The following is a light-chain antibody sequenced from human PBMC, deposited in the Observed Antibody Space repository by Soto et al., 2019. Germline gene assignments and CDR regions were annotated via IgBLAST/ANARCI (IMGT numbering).Light chain of an antibody. V-gene: IGLV1-44*01. J-gene: IGLJ1*01. CDR2: SND. CDR3: AAWDGSLNGYV. CDR1: SSNIGSNT. Sequence: QPVLTQPPSASGTPGQRVTISCSGSSSNIGSNTVNWYHQLPGTAPKLLIYSNDQRPSGVPDRFSGSKSGTSASLAISGLQSEDEADYYCAAWDGSLNGYVFGTGTKVTVL.